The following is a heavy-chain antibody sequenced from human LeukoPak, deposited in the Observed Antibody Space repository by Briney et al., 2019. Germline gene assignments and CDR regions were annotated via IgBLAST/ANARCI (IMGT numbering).Heavy chain of an antibody. V-gene: IGHV3-48*03. J-gene: IGHJ4*02. CDR1: GFTFSSYE. Sequence: PGGSLRLSCAASGFTFSSYEMNWVRQAPGKGLEWVSYISSYGSTIYYADSVKGRFTISRDNAKNSLFLQMNSLRAEDTAVYYCARSWYTYYFDYWGQGTLVTVSS. D-gene: IGHD6-13*01. CDR2: ISSYGSTI. CDR3: ARSWYTYYFDY.